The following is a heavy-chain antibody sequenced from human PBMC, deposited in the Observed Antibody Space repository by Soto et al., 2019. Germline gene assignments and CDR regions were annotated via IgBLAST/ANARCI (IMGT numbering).Heavy chain of an antibody. CDR3: ARGEGSGSNALGD. J-gene: IGHJ4*02. Sequence: EVLLDESGGGFVQPGGSLRLSCAASGFTVSNHYMTWVRQAPGKGLEWVSVIQGGGSISYADSVMDRFTISRDSSKNTVFLDMNSLRPEDTAVYFCARGEGSGSNALGDWGQGTLVTVSS. CDR2: IQGGGSI. D-gene: IGHD3-10*01. V-gene: IGHV3-66*01. CDR1: GFTVSNHY.